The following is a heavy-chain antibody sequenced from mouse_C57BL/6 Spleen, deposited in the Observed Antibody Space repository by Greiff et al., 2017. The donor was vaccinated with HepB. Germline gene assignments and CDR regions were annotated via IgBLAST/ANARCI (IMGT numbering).Heavy chain of an antibody. CDR2: INPSTGGT. V-gene: IGHV1-42*01. CDR1: GYSFTGYY. Sequence: EVQLQQSGPELVKPGASVKISCKASGYSFTGYYMNWVKQSPEKSLEWIGEINPSTGGTTYNQKFKAKATLTVDKSSSTAYMQLKSLTSEDSAVYDCARGTTVVAYYFDYWGQGTTLTVSS. J-gene: IGHJ2*01. CDR3: ARGTTVVAYYFDY. D-gene: IGHD1-1*01.